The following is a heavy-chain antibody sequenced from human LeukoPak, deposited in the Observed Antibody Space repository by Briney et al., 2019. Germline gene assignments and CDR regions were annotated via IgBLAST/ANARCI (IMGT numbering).Heavy chain of an antibody. CDR2: INHSGST. V-gene: IGHV4-34*01. D-gene: IGHD5-18*01. CDR1: GGSFSGYY. Sequence: PSETLSLTCAVYGGSFSGYYWSWIRQPPGKGLEWIGEINHSGSTNYNPSLKSRVTVSVDTSKNQFSLKLTSVTAADTAVYYCARALRGGSGYGYLDYWGQGTLVTVSS. J-gene: IGHJ4*02. CDR3: ARALRGGSGYGYLDY.